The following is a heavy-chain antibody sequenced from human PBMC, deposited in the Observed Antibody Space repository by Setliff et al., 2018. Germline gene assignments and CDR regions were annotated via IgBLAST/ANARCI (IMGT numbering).Heavy chain of an antibody. V-gene: IGHV1-69*05. D-gene: IGHD3-22*01. Sequence: SVKVSCKASGDTFSSYGISWVRQAPGQGLEWLGGTIPNFGTTDYAQKFRGRVTIITDESTSTAYMELRSLRSDDTAVYYCARDPFRNYDTAPVWFDPWGQGTLVTVSS. J-gene: IGHJ5*02. CDR2: TIPNFGTT. CDR1: GDTFSSYG. CDR3: ARDPFRNYDTAPVWFDP.